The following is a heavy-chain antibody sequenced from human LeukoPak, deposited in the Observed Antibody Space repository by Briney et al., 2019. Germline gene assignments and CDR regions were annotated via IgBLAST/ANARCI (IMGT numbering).Heavy chain of an antibody. CDR1: GFTFRNYA. CDR3: ARGYSYGNPDY. J-gene: IGHJ4*02. D-gene: IGHD5-18*01. CDR2: ISGSGTTT. V-gene: IGHV3-23*01. Sequence: PGGSLRLSCAASGFTFRNYAMTWVRQTPGKGLELVSVISGSGTTTYYADSVKGRFTISRDNAKNSLYLQMNSLRAEDTALYYCARGYSYGNPDYWGQGTLVTVSS.